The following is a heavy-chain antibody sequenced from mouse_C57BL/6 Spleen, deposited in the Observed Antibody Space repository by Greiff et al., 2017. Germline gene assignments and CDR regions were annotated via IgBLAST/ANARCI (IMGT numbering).Heavy chain of an antibody. CDR3: TTYGEKAY. D-gene: IGHD2-13*01. CDR2: ICHRSGNT. CDR1: GYTFTSYG. V-gene: IGHV1-81*01. Sequence: QVQLQQSGAELARPGASVKLSCKASGYTFTSYGISWVKQRTGQGLEWIGEICHRSGNTSYNEKFKGKATLTAEKSSSTAYMEFRSLTSEDSAGYFCTTYGEKAYWGQGTLVTVSA. J-gene: IGHJ3*01.